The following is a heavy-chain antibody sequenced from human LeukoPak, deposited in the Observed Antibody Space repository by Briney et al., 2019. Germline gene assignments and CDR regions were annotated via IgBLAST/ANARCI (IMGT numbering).Heavy chain of an antibody. J-gene: IGHJ6*02. CDR1: GYSFTSYW. V-gene: IGHV5-51*01. D-gene: IGHD3-3*01. Sequence: GESLKISCKGSGYSFTSYWIGWVRQMPGKGLEWMGIIYPGDSDTRYSPSFQGQVTISADKSISTAYLQWSSLKASDTAMYYCARLGDFWRDYYYYYGMDVWGQGTTVTVSS. CDR2: IYPGDSDT. CDR3: ARLGDFWRDYYYYYGMDV.